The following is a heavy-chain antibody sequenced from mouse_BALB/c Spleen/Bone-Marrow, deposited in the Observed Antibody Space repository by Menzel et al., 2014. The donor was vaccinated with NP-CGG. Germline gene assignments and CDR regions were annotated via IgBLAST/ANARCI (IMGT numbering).Heavy chain of an antibody. D-gene: IGHD1-1*01. CDR3: TRSNYGYWYFDV. CDR1: GYSFTRYY. V-gene: IGHV1S81*02. J-gene: IGHJ1*01. CDR2: INPSNGGT. Sequence: VQLQQSGAELVKPGASVKLSCKASGYSFTRYYMYWVKQRPGQGLEWIGEINPSNGGTNFNEKFKSKATLTVDKSSRTAYMQFGSLTSEDSAVYYCTRSNYGYWYFDVWGAGTTVTVSS.